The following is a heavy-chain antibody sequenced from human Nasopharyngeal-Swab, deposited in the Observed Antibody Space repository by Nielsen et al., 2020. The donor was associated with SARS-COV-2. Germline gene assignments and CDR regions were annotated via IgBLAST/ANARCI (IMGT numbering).Heavy chain of an antibody. CDR3: AKDVNSALVSGYGMDV. CDR1: GFTFDDYA. J-gene: IGHJ6*02. CDR2: VNWNSAAI. V-gene: IGHV3-9*01. D-gene: IGHD5-18*01. Sequence: LRLSCAASGFTFDDYAMHWVRQPPGKGLEWVSGVNWNSAAIHYADSVKGRFTISRDNAKNSLYLQMNSLRSEDTALYYCAKDVNSALVSGYGMDVWGRGTTVTVSS.